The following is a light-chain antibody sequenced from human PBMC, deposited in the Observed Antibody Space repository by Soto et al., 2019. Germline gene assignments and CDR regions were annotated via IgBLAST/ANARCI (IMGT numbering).Light chain of an antibody. CDR2: GAA. CDR3: QQYHSWPA. Sequence: EIVMTQSPATLSVSPGERVTLSCRASQSVFSSLAWYQQKPGQAPRLLIYGAATSPIGIPARFSGSGSGTEFTLTISSLQSEDFAVDYCQQYHSWPAFGRGTRVEIK. V-gene: IGKV3-15*01. J-gene: IGKJ4*02. CDR1: QSVFSS.